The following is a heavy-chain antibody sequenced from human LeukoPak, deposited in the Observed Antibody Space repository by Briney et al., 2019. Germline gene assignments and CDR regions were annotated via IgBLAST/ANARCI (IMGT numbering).Heavy chain of an antibody. CDR3: ARDFKPIVLALGY. CDR2: ISSSGSTI. CDR1: GFTVSSNY. Sequence: GGSLRLSCAASGFTVSSNYMSWIRQAPGKGLEWVSYISSSGSTIYYADSVKGRFTISRDNAKNSLYLQMNSLRAEDTAVYYCARDFKPIVLALGYWGQGTLVTVSS. V-gene: IGHV3-11*01. D-gene: IGHD2-8*02. J-gene: IGHJ4*02.